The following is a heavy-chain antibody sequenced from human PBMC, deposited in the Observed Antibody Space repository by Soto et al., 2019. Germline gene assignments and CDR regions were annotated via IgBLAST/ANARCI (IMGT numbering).Heavy chain of an antibody. V-gene: IGHV1-69*13. J-gene: IGHJ4*02. CDR3: AREGGGVIDY. Sequence: SVEVSCKAPGSTLSSYAISWVRQAPGQGLEWMGGIIPIFRTRNSAQKFKDRVTITADESTSTAYMELSSLRSEDTAVYYCAREGGGVIDYWGQGTLVTVSS. CDR2: IIPIFRTR. D-gene: IGHD1-26*01. CDR1: GSTLSSYA.